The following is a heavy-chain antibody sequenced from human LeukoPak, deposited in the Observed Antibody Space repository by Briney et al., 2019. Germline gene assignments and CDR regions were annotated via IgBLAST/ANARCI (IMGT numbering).Heavy chain of an antibody. J-gene: IGHJ4*02. CDR1: GGTFSSYA. D-gene: IGHD5-18*01. CDR2: IIPIFGTA. Sequence: SVKVSCKASGGTFSSYAISWVRQAPGQGLEWMGGIIPIFGTANYAQKFQGRVTITADESTSTAYMELSSLRSEDTAVYYCARGHTAMASQPFDYWGQGTLVTVSS. CDR3: ARGHTAMASQPFDY. V-gene: IGHV1-69*13.